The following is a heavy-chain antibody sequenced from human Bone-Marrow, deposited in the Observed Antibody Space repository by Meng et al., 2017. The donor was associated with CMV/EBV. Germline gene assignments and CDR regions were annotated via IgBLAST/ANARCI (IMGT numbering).Heavy chain of an antibody. CDR1: GGSIRSHY. CDR2: VYYSGST. CDR3: ARGSGSYGAVIDY. Sequence: SETLSLTCTVSGGSIRSHYWSWIRQPPGKGLEWIGHVYYSGSTNYNPSLKSRVTISMDTSKNQFSLRLNSATSADTAVYYCARGSGSYGAVIDYWGQGTLVTVSS. V-gene: IGHV4-59*11. J-gene: IGHJ4*02. D-gene: IGHD3-10*01.